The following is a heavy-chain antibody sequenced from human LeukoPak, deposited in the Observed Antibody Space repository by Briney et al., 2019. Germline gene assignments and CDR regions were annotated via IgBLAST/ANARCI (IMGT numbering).Heavy chain of an antibody. CDR1: GFTFSTYG. V-gene: IGHV3-30*02. Sequence: GGSLRLSCAASGFTFSTYGMHWVRQAPGKRLEWVAVTWYDGSYKYYGDSVKGRFTISRDNSKNTLYLQMNSLRAEDTAVYYCAKSCSPSGWFVQTYYDFWSGSNRDLFDYWGQGTLVTVSS. D-gene: IGHD3-3*01. CDR2: TWYDGSYK. CDR3: AKSCSPSGWFVQTYYDFWSGSNRDLFDY. J-gene: IGHJ4*02.